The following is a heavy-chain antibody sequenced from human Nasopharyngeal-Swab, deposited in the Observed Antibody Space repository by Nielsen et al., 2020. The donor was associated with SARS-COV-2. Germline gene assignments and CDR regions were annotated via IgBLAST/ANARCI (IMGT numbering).Heavy chain of an antibody. V-gene: IGHV3-30*18. J-gene: IGHJ4*02. CDR3: AKHSGWYYFDY. D-gene: IGHD6-19*01. CDR2: ISYDGSNK. Sequence: WIRRPPGTGLEWVAVISYDGSNKYYADSVKGRFTISRDNSKNTLYLQMNSLRAEDTAVYYCAKHSGWYYFDYWGQGTLVTVSS.